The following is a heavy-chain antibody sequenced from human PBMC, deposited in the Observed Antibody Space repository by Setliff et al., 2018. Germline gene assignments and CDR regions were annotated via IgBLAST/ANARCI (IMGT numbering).Heavy chain of an antibody. D-gene: IGHD3-3*01. J-gene: IGHJ4*02. CDR1: GGSISSHY. Sequence: SSETLSLTCTVSGGSISSHYWSWIRQPPGKGLEWIGYIYYSGSTNYNPSLKSRVTISVDTSKNQFSLKLSSVTTADTAVYYCALSDHYPFYYDYWGLGTLVTVSS. CDR2: IYYSGST. CDR3: ALSDHYPFYYDY. V-gene: IGHV4-59*11.